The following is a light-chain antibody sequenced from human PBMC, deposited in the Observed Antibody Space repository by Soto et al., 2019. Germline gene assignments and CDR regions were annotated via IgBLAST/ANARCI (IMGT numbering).Light chain of an antibody. J-gene: IGKJ1*01. V-gene: IGKV1-5*03. CDR1: QSISSW. Sequence: DIQMTQSPSTLSASVGDRVTITCRASQSISSWLAWYQQKPGTAPKLLIYKASTLQSGVPSRFSGSGSGTEFTLTISSLQPDDFATYYCLQYSDNWTFGQGTKVDIK. CDR2: KAS. CDR3: LQYSDNWT.